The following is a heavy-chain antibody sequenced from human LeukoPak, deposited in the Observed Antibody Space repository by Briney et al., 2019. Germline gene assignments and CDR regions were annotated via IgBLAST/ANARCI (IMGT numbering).Heavy chain of an antibody. V-gene: IGHV4-4*02. CDR3: AREVLGGFNPGAY. CDR1: LDSTTSNF. J-gene: IGHJ4*02. D-gene: IGHD1-14*01. CDR2: IHRSGSP. Sequence: SETLSLTCTVSLDSTTSNFWSWVRQPPGKGLEWIGEIHRSGSPNYNPSLQSRVTISIDRSRNQIVLELSSVTAADTAVYYCAREVLGGFNPGAYWGQGTLVTVSS.